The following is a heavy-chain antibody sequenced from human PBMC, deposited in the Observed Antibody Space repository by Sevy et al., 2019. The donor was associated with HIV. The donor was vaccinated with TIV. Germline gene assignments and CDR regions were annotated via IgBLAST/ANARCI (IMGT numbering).Heavy chain of an antibody. V-gene: IGHV3-30-3*01. J-gene: IGHJ4*02. Sequence: GGSLRLSCAASGFTFSSYAMHWVRQAPGKGLEWVAVISYDGSNKYYADSVKGRFTISRDNSKNTLYLQMNSLRAEDTAGYYCAGGRPRYYYDSSGYFGYWGQGTLVTVSS. CDR1: GFTFSSYA. CDR2: ISYDGSNK. CDR3: AGGRPRYYYDSSGYFGY. D-gene: IGHD3-22*01.